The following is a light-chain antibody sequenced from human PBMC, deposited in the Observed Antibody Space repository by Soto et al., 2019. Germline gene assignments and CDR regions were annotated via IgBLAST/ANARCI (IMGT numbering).Light chain of an antibody. CDR2: EGS. Sequence: QSALTQPASVSGSPGQSITISCTGISSDVGSYNLVSWYQQHPGKAPKVMIYEGSKRPSGVSHRFSGSRPGNTASLTISGLHAEDEAPYYCSSYAGSSTHVVFGGGTKLTVL. J-gene: IGLJ2*01. V-gene: IGLV2-23*01. CDR1: SSDVGSYNL. CDR3: SSYAGSSTHVV.